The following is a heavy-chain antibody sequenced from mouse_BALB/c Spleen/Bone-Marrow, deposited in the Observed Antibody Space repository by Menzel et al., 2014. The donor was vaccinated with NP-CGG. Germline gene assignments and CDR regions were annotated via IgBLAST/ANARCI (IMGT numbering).Heavy chain of an antibody. Sequence: LQQSGSALVRPGASVKLSCKASGYTFTSYWMHWVKQRPGQGLEWIGNIYPGSVSTNYDEKFKSKATLTVDTSSSTAYMQLSSLTSEDSAVYYCTPRLRYWGQGTTLTVSS. J-gene: IGHJ2*01. V-gene: IGHV1S22*01. D-gene: IGHD1-2*01. CDR1: GYTFTSYW. CDR3: TPRLRY. CDR2: IYPGSVST.